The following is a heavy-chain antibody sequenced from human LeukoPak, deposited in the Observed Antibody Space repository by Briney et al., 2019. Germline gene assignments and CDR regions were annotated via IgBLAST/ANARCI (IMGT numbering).Heavy chain of an antibody. V-gene: IGHV5-51*01. CDR3: ARLYYYDSSGYKGRAFDI. CDR2: IYPGDSDT. Sequence: GESLKISCKGSGYSFTSYWIGWVRQMPGKGLEWMGIIYPGDSDTRYSPSFQGRVTISADKSISTAYLQWSSLKASDTAMYYCARLYYYDSSGYKGRAFDIWGQGTMVTVSS. D-gene: IGHD3-22*01. J-gene: IGHJ3*02. CDR1: GYSFTSYW.